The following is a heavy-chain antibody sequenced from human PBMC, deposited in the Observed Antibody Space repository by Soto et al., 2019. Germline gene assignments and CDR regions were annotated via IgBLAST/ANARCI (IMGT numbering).Heavy chain of an antibody. J-gene: IGHJ5*02. CDR2: INPSGGTT. V-gene: IGHV1-46*01. D-gene: IGHD5-12*01. CDR1: GCTFTSYY. CDR3: ARGRDGYTTRWFDP. Sequence: AAVKVSCKASGCTFTSYYIHWVRQRQAPGQGLEWLGIINPSGGTTNYAQKFQGRVTITADESTSTAYMELSSLRSEDTAVYYCARGRDGYTTRWFDPWGQGTLVTVSS.